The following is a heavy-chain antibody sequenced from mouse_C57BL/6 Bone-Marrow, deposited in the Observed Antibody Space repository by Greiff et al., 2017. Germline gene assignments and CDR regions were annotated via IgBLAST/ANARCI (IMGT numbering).Heavy chain of an antibody. V-gene: IGHV1-64*01. CDR3: ARPYDYDFDY. Sequence: QVQLKQPGAELVKPGASVKLSCKASGYTFTSYWMHWVKQRPGQGLEWIGMIHPNSGSTNYNEKFKSKATLTVDKSSSTAYMQLSSLTSEDSAVYYCARPYDYDFDYWGQGTTLTVSS. CDR2: IHPNSGST. J-gene: IGHJ2*01. CDR1: GYTFTSYW. D-gene: IGHD2-4*01.